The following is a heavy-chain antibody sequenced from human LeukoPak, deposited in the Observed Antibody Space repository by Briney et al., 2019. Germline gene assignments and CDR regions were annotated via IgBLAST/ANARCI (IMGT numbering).Heavy chain of an antibody. V-gene: IGHV3-48*01. CDR2: ISSSSSTI. CDR3: ARAACDAFDI. J-gene: IGHJ3*02. CDR1: GFTFSSYS. Sequence: GGSLRLSCAASGFTFSSYSMNWVRQAPGKGLEWVSYISSSSSTIYYADSVKGRFTISRDNAKNSLYLQMNSLRAEDTAVYYCARAACDAFDIWGQGTMVTVSS. D-gene: IGHD2-15*01.